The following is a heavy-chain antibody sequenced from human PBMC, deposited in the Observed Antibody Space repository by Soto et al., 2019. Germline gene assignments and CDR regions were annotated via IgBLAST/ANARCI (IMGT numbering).Heavy chain of an antibody. J-gene: IGHJ4*02. CDR2: IYWDDGK. CDR1: GFSLSASGVG. CDR3: AHRLGIAVAAHFDY. Sequence: QITLKESGPTLVKPTQTLTLTCAFSGFSLSASGVGVGWIRQPPGKALEWLALIYWDDGKHYSPSLKSRLTSAKDTSKNQVVLTMTNVDPVDTATYYCAHRLGIAVAAHFDYWGQGTLVTVSS. V-gene: IGHV2-5*02. D-gene: IGHD6-19*01.